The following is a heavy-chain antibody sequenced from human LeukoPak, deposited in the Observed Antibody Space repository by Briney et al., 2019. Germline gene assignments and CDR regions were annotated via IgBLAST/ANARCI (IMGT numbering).Heavy chain of an antibody. CDR3: ARGVLGYYGSGRA. V-gene: IGHV1-2*06. D-gene: IGHD3-10*01. CDR1: GYTFTGYY. Sequence: ASVKVSCTASGYTFTGYYMHWVRQAPGQGLEWMGRINPNSGGTNYAQKFQGRVTMTRDTSISTAYMELSRLRSDDTAVYYCARGVLGYYGSGRAWGQGTLVTVSS. CDR2: INPNSGGT. J-gene: IGHJ5*02.